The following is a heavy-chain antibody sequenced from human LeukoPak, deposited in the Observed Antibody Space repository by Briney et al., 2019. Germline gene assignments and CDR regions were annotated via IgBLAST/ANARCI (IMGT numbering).Heavy chain of an antibody. Sequence: GGSLRLSCAASGFTFSNYGMHWVRQAPGKGLEWVAVISYDGSNKYYADSVKGRFTISRDNSKNTLYLQMNSLRAEDTAVYYCAGSPHYYYYYMDVWGKGTTVTTSS. J-gene: IGHJ6*03. CDR1: GFTFSNYG. CDR2: ISYDGSNK. CDR3: AGSPHYYYYYMDV. V-gene: IGHV3-30*19.